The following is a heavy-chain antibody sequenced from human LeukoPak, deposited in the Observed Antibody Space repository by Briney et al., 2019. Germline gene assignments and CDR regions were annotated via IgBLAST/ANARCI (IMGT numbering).Heavy chain of an antibody. J-gene: IGHJ5*02. CDR2: IFYSGST. CDR1: GGSISSSSYY. CDR3: ARPGILGYCSSTGCYTHNWFDP. V-gene: IGHV4-39*01. D-gene: IGHD2-2*02. Sequence: SETLSLTCTVSGGSISSSSYYWGWIRQPPGKGLEWIGIIFYSGSTYYNPSLKSRVTISVDTSKNQFSLKLSSVTAADTAVYYCARPGILGYCSSTGCYTHNWFDPWGQGTLVTVSS.